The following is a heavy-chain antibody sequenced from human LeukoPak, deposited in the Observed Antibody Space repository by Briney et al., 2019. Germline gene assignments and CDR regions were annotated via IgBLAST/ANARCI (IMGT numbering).Heavy chain of an antibody. CDR1: GGSISGYY. CDR3: ARQQLYCSSTSCYNG. CDR2: IYHSGST. J-gene: IGHJ4*02. Sequence: SETLSLTCTVSGGSISGYYWGWIRQPPGKGLEWIGSIYHSGSTYYNPSLKSRITISVDTSKNQFSLKLSSVTAADTAVYYCARQQLYCSSTSCYNGWGQGTLVTVSS. D-gene: IGHD2-2*02. V-gene: IGHV4-38-2*02.